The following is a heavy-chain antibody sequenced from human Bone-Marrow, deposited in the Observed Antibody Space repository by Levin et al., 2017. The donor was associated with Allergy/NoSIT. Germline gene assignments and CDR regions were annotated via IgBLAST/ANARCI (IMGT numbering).Heavy chain of an antibody. D-gene: IGHD3-22*01. J-gene: IGHJ3*02. CDR3: ARDPNYYDSSGYWSREDAFDI. CDR2: INPNSGGT. V-gene: IGHV1-2*02. CDR1: GYTFTGYY. Sequence: ASVKVSCKASGYTFTGYYMHWVRQAPGQGLEWMGWINPNSGGTNYAQKFQGRVTMTRDTSISTAYMELSRLRSDDTAVYYCARDPNYYDSSGYWSREDAFDIWGQGTMVTVSS.